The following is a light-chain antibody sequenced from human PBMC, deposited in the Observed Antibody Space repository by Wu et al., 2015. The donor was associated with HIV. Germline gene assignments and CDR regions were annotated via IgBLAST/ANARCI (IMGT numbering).Light chain of an antibody. CDR2: AAS. CDR1: QSIASF. V-gene: IGKV1-39*01. Sequence: DIQVTQSPSSLSASAGDRVTISCRASQSIASFLNWYQHRPGKAPKLLIYAASSLQSGVPSRLRGSGSGTDFTLTINSLQPEDFATYYCQQSFSTPSFGQGTKVEIK. J-gene: IGKJ1*01. CDR3: QQSFSTPS.